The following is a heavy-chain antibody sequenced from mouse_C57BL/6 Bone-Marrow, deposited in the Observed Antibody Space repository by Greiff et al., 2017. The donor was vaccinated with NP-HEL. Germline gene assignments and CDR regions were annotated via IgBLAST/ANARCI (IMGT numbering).Heavy chain of an antibody. CDR1: GYTFTDHI. D-gene: IGHD1-1*01. Sequence: VQLQQSGAELASPGASVTLSCKASGYTFTDHIMNWVKQRPGQGLEWIGRIYPVSGETNYNQKFMGKATFSVDKSSSTVYMVLNSLTSEDPAVYYCVYDYYEGPWFAYWGQGTLVTVSA. CDR2: IYPVSGET. CDR3: VYDYYEGPWFAY. V-gene: IGHV1-11*01. J-gene: IGHJ3*01.